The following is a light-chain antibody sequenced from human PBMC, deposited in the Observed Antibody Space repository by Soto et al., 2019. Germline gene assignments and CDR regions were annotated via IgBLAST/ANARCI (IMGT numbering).Light chain of an antibody. V-gene: IGKV3-20*01. CDR1: QSVSRSY. CDR3: QQYGRSPRT. J-gene: IGKJ3*01. Sequence: EIVLTQSPGTLSLSPGERATLSCRASQSVSRSYLAWYQQKPGQAPRLLIYGASSRPPAIPDRFSGSGSGTDFTLSISRLEPEDFAVYYCQQYGRSPRTFGPGTKVDIK. CDR2: GAS.